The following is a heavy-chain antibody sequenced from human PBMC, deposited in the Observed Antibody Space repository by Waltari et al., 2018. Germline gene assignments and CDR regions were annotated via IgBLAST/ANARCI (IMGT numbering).Heavy chain of an antibody. CDR1: GYTFTSYA. CDR2: INAGNGNT. CDR3: ARGPSYYDILTGYTS. D-gene: IGHD3-9*01. V-gene: IGHV1-3*01. J-gene: IGHJ4*02. Sequence: QVQLVQSGAEVKKPGASVKVSCKASGYTFTSYAMHWVRQAPGQRLEWMGWINAGNGNTKYSQKFQGRVPITRDTSASTAYMELSSLRSEDTAVYYCARGPSYYDILTGYTSWGQGTLVTVSS.